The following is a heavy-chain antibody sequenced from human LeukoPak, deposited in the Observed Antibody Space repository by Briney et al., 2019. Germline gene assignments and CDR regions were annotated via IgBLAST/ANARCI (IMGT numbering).Heavy chain of an antibody. V-gene: IGHV1-18*01. CDR3: ARDARLVRYDGAFDI. J-gene: IGHJ3*02. D-gene: IGHD6-19*01. Sequence: ASVKVSCKASGYTFTSYGITWVRQAPGQGLEWMGWISAYNGNTNYAQKLQGRVTMTTDTSTSTAYMELRSLRSDDTAVYYCARDARLVRYDGAFDIWGQGTMVTVSS. CDR2: ISAYNGNT. CDR1: GYTFTSYG.